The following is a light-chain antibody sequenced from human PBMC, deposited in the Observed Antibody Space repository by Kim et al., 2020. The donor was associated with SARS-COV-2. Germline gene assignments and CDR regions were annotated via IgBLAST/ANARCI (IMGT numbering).Light chain of an antibody. CDR1: QSLRHSNRNNF. Sequence: PASISCRSSQSLRHSNRNNFLDWYLQKPGQSPQLLMYLGSTRASGVPDRFSGSGSGTDFTLKISRVEAEDVGVYYCMQALQSPWTFGQGTKVDIK. J-gene: IGKJ1*01. CDR3: MQALQSPWT. CDR2: LGS. V-gene: IGKV2-28*01.